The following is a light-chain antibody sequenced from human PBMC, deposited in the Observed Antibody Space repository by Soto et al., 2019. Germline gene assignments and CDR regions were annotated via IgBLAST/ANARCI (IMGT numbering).Light chain of an antibody. CDR2: SNN. CDR3: AAWDDSLNAVV. CDR1: SSNIGSNT. V-gene: IGLV1-44*01. Sequence: QSVLTQPPSASGTPGQRVTISCSGSSSNIGSNTVNWYQQLPGTAHKLLIYSNNQRPSGVPDRFSGSKSGTSASLAISGLQSEDEADYYCAAWDDSLNAVVFGGGTKVTVL. J-gene: IGLJ2*01.